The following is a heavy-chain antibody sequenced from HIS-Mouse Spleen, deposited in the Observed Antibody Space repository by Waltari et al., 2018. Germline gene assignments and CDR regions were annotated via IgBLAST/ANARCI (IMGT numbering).Heavy chain of an antibody. CDR1: GFSLSTSGMC. D-gene: IGHD6-19*01. Sequence: QVTLRESGPALVKPTQTLTLTCTFSGFSLSTSGMCVSWIRQPPGKALEWLARIDWDDDKYYSTSLKTRLTSSRDTSKNQVVLTMTNMDPRDTATYYCARIAEGYTSGWYAFDYWGQGTLVTVSS. V-gene: IGHV2-70*15. CDR2: IDWDDDK. J-gene: IGHJ4*02. CDR3: ARIAEGYTSGWYAFDY.